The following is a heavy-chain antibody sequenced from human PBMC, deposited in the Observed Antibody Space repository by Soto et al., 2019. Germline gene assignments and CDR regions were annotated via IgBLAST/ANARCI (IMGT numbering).Heavy chain of an antibody. CDR3: ARDGYFVLVHAALRYWY. CDR1: GGSFRGCC. Sequence: SETLRLPRGGSGGSFRGCCWIGIRQPPGKGLEWIGEINHSGSTNYNPSLKSRVTISVDTSKNQFSLKLSSVTAADTAVYYCARDGYFVLVHAALRYWY. J-gene: IGHJ2*01. CDR2: INHSGST. V-gene: IGHV4-34*01. D-gene: IGHD2-2*01.